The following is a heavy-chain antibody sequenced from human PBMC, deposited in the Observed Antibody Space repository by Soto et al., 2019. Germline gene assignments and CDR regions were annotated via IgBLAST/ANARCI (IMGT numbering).Heavy chain of an antibody. V-gene: IGHV1-8*01. CDR3: ARGPRVVVPAATSYYFDY. J-gene: IGHJ4*02. CDR1: GYTFTSYD. Sequence: ASVKVSCKASGYTFTSYDINWVRQATGQGLEWMGWMNPNSGNTGYAQKFQGRVTMTRNTSISTAYMELSSLRSEDTAVYYCARGPRVVVPAATSYYFDYWGQGTLVTVSS. D-gene: IGHD2-2*01. CDR2: MNPNSGNT.